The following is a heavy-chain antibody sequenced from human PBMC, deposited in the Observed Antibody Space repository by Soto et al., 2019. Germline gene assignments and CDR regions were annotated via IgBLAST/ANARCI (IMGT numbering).Heavy chain of an antibody. J-gene: IGHJ4*02. V-gene: IGHV4-39*01. CDR1: GGSISSSGYY. CDR3: ANRRGFCSGDSCFPFDY. CDR2: IYYTGST. D-gene: IGHD2-15*01. Sequence: QLQLQESGPGLVKPSETLSLTCTVAGGSISSSGYYWGWIRQPPGKGLEWIGTIYYTGSTSYNPSLKSRLTISVDTSKNQFSLKLNSVTAADTAVYYCANRRGFCSGDSCFPFDYWGQGILVTVSS.